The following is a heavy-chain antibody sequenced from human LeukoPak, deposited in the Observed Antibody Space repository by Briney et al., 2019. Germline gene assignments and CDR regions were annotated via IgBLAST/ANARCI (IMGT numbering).Heavy chain of an antibody. CDR2: ISAYNGNT. V-gene: IGHV1-18*01. D-gene: IGHD2-2*01. CDR3: ARVAVVPAAIFPVQIDY. J-gene: IGHJ4*02. CDR1: GYTFTSYG. Sequence: GASVKVSCKASGYTFTSYGISWVRQAPGQGLEWMGWISAYNGNTNYAQKLQGRVTMTTDTSTSTAYMELRSLRSDDTAVYYCARVAVVPAAIFPVQIDYWGQGTLVTVSS.